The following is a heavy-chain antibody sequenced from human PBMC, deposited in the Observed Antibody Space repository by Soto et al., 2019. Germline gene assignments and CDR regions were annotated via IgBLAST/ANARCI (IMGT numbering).Heavy chain of an antibody. CDR2: ICYSGTT. D-gene: IGHD6-19*01. V-gene: IGHV4-59*08. J-gene: IGHJ5*02. CDR3: VRQRTQYSSFDP. Sequence: QKQLQESGPGLVKPSETLSLTCTVSGGSISSYCWSWIRQPPGKGLEWVGYICYSGTTDYNPSLKSRVTISVDTSKNQFSLNLRSVTAADTAVYYCVRQRTQYSSFDPWGQGTLVTVSS. CDR1: GGSISSYC.